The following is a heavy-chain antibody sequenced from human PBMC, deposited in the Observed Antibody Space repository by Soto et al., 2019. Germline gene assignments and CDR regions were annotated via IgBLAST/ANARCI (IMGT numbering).Heavy chain of an antibody. J-gene: IGHJ3*02. D-gene: IGHD1-26*01. CDR1: GGTFGSYA. Sequence: SVKVSCKASGGTFGSYAISWVRQAPGQGLEWMGGIIPIFGTANYAQKFQGRVTITADESTSTAYMELSSLRSEDTAVYYCARHGGSPTRVGAYDIWGKGTMVTVSS. CDR3: ARHGGSPTRVGAYDI. CDR2: IIPIFGTA. V-gene: IGHV1-69*13.